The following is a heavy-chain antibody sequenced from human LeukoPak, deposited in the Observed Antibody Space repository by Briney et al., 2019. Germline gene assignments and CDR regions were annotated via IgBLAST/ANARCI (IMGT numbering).Heavy chain of an antibody. CDR3: ARGKQLANWFDP. J-gene: IGHJ5*02. CDR2: IYYSGST. D-gene: IGHD6-13*01. V-gene: IGHV4-39*07. CDR1: GDSINSSSFY. Sequence: SETLSLTCTVSGDSINSSSFYWGWIRQPPGKGLEWIGSIYYSGSTYYNPSLKSRVTGSVDTSKNQFSLKLSSVTAADTAVYYCARGKQLANWFDPWGQGTLVTVSS.